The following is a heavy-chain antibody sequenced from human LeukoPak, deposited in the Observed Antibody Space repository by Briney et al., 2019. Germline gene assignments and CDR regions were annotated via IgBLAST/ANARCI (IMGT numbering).Heavy chain of an antibody. CDR2: IKQDGSEK. J-gene: IGHJ5*02. Sequence: GGSLRLSCAASGFTFSSYWMIWVRQAPGKGLEWVANIKQDGSEKYYVDSVKGRFTISRDDAENSVYLQMNSLRAEDTAVYYCAKDAQLRSRWFDPWGQGTLVTVSS. D-gene: IGHD2/OR15-2a*01. V-gene: IGHV3-7*03. CDR1: GFTFSSYW. CDR3: AKDAQLRSRWFDP.